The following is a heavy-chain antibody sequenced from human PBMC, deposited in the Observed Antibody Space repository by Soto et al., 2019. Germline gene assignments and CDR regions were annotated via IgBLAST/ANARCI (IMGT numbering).Heavy chain of an antibody. CDR3: AKNIGAHGSGGGDV. V-gene: IGHV3-43*01. CDR2: ISWNGGSS. D-gene: IGHD3-10*01. CDR1: GFTFGSYT. Sequence: EEQLVESGGAVVQPGGSLRLSCEASGFTFGSYTMHWVRQAPGKGLEWVSLISWNGGSSFYADSVKGRFTISRDNSRDPLYLQMKSLRPEDRALYYCAKNIGAHGSGGGDVWGHGTTVTVSS. J-gene: IGHJ6*02.